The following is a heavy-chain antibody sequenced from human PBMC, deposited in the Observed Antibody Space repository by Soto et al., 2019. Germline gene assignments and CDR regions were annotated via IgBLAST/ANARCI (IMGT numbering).Heavy chain of an antibody. CDR2: ISAHNGNT. CDR3: ARGRYGDY. J-gene: IGHJ4*02. V-gene: IGHV1-18*01. Sequence: QVHLVQSGAEVKKPGASVKVSCKGSGYAFTTYGITWVRQAPGQGLEWMGWISAHNGNTNYAQKLQARVTVARDTATSTAYMERRGLRSDDTAVYYWARGRYGDYWGQGALVTVSS. CDR1: GYAFTTYG. D-gene: IGHD1-1*01.